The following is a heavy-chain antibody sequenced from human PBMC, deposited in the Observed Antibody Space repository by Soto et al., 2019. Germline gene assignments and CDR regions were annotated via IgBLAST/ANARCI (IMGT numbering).Heavy chain of an antibody. D-gene: IGHD6-6*01. V-gene: IGHV4-39*01. Sequence: SETLSLTCPFSGCSISSSRYYWGWIRPPPGEGLEWVGSIYYSGSTYYNPSLKSRVTISVDTSKNQFSLKLSSVTAADTAVYYCARHMTSIADNWFDPRGQGNLVNVSP. CDR1: GCSISSSRYY. J-gene: IGHJ5*02. CDR2: IYYSGST. CDR3: ARHMTSIADNWFDP.